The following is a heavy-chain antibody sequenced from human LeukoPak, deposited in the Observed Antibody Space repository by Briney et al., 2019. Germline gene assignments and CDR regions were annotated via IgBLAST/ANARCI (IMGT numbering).Heavy chain of an antibody. Sequence: SETLSLTCTVAGGSISSYYWSWVRQPPGKGLEWIGYIYYCGSTNYNPSLKSRVTISVDTSKNQFSLKLSSVNAADTAVYYCARGGTYYDFWSAHTWFDPWGQGTLVTVSS. V-gene: IGHV4-59*01. CDR1: GGSISSYY. D-gene: IGHD3-3*01. CDR2: IYYCGST. J-gene: IGHJ5*02. CDR3: ARGGTYYDFWSAHTWFDP.